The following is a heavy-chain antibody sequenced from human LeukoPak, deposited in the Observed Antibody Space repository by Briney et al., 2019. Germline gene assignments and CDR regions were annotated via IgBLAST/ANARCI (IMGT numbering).Heavy chain of an antibody. Sequence: PGGSLRLSCAASGFTFSSYAMSWVRQAPGKGLEWVSAISGSGGSTYYADSVKGRFTISRDNSKNTLYLQMNSLRAEDTAVYYCAKGGVDSSDYYYYGMDVWGQGTTVIVSS. CDR1: GFTFSSYA. J-gene: IGHJ6*02. CDR3: AKGGVDSSDYYYYGMDV. CDR2: ISGSGGST. D-gene: IGHD3-22*01. V-gene: IGHV3-23*01.